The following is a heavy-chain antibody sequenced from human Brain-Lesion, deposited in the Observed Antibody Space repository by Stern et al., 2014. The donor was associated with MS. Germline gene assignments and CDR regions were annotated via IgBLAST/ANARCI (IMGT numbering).Heavy chain of an antibody. CDR1: GGSISSSNW. Sequence: VQLVESGPGLVKPSGTLSLTCAVSGGSISSSNWWSWVRQSPGKGLEWIGESDHSGSTIYNPSLKSRVTASADKSKNPFSLNLRSVTAADTAVYFCARFPASRPHVFDSWGQGTLVTVSS. V-gene: IGHV4-4*02. J-gene: IGHJ4*02. CDR3: ARFPASRPHVFDS. D-gene: IGHD6-13*01. CDR2: SDHSGST.